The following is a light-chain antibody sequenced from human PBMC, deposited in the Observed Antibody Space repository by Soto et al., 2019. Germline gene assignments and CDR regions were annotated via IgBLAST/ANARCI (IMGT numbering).Light chain of an antibody. J-gene: IGLJ2*01. CDR2: RNN. Sequence: QSVLTQPPSASGTPGQRVTISCSGSSSNIGSNYVYWYQQLPGTAPKLLIYRNNQRPSGVPARFSGSKSGTSASLAISGLRSEYEAEYYCAAWDDSLSVVVFGGGTKLTVL. CDR3: AAWDDSLSVVV. V-gene: IGLV1-47*01. CDR1: SSNIGSNY.